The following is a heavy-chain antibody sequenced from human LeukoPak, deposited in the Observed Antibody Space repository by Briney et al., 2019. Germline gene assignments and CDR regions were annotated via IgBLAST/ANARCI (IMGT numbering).Heavy chain of an antibody. CDR1: VFTFSSYE. J-gene: IGHJ4*02. CDR2: ISSSGSTI. CDR3: ARLARRGFDY. D-gene: IGHD3-10*01. V-gene: IGHV3-48*03. Sequence: PGGSLRLSCAASVFTFSSYEMNWVRQAPGKGLEWVSYISSSGSTIYYADSVKGRFTISRDNAKNSLYLQMNSLRAEDTAVYYCARLARRGFDYWGQGTLVTVSS.